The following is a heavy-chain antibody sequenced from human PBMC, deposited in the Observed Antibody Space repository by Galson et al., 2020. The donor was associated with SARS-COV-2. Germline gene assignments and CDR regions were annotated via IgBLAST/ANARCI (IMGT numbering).Heavy chain of an antibody. D-gene: IGHD3-10*01. V-gene: IGHV3-30*03. CDR1: GFTFSTYG. CDR2: ISYEGSTK. J-gene: IGHJ4*02. CDR3: ASERTLYGSGSYIFDS. Sequence: GGSLRLSCAASGFTFSTYGMHWVRQAPGKGLEWVATISYEGSTKNYADPLKGRFTISRDNSNNTLFLQVNSLRDEDTAIYYCASERTLYGSGSYIFDSWGQGTLVIVSS.